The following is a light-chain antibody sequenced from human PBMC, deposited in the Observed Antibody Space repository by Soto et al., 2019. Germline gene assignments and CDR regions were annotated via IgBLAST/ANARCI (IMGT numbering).Light chain of an antibody. V-gene: IGKV3-15*01. CDR2: GAS. J-gene: IGKJ4*01. CDR1: RSVSDN. Sequence: EIVMTQSPATLSVSPGERATLSCRASRSVSDNLAWYQQKPGQAPRLLIYGASTRATDITVRFSGSGSGTEFTLTINSLQSEDFAVYYCQQYVSSPLTFGGGTKVDIK. CDR3: QQYVSSPLT.